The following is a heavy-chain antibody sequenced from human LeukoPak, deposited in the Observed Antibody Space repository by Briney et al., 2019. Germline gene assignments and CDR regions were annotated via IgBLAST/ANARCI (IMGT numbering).Heavy chain of an antibody. D-gene: IGHD6-13*01. CDR3: ARRIAAAGTRYFQH. J-gene: IGHJ1*01. CDR2: INHGGST. Sequence: SETLSLTCAVYGGSFSGYYWTWIRQPPGKGLEWIGEINHGGSTNYNPSLKSRVTISVDTSKNQFSLKLSSVTAADAAVYYCARRIAAAGTRYFQHWGQGTLVTVSS. V-gene: IGHV4-34*01. CDR1: GGSFSGYY.